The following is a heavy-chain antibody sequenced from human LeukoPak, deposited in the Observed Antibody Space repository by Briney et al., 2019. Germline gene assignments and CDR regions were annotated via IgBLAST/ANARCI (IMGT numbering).Heavy chain of an antibody. CDR2: IYFTGSS. Sequence: SETLSLTCTVSGGSVRSDNSYWSWIRQPPGKGLEWIGYIYFTGSSNYNPSLKSRVAISVDTSKNQFSLRLSSVTAADTAVYFCARGDEYNAGYFDYWGQGALVTVSS. V-gene: IGHV4-61*01. CDR3: ARGDEYNAGYFDY. J-gene: IGHJ4*02. CDR1: GGSVRSDNSY. D-gene: IGHD5-24*01.